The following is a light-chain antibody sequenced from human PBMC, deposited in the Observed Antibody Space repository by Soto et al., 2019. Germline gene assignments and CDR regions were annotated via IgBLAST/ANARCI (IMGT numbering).Light chain of an antibody. CDR1: QSVSSSY. CDR3: QQYGSSPQM. Sequence: EIVLTQSPGTLSLSPGERATLSCRASQSVSSSYFAWYRQKPGQAPRLLIYGGSSRATGIPDRFSGSGSGTDFTLTISRLEPEDFAVYYCQQYGSSPQMFGQGTKVEIK. J-gene: IGKJ1*01. CDR2: GGS. V-gene: IGKV3-20*01.